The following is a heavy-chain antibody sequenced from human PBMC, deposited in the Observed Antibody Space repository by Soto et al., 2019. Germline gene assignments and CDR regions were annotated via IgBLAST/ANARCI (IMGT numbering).Heavy chain of an antibody. J-gene: IGHJ3*02. D-gene: IGHD6-19*01. Sequence: SETLSLTCTVSGGSISSYYWSWIRQPPGKGLEWIGYIYYSGSTNYNPSLKSRVTIPVDTSKNQFSLKLSSVTAADTAVYYCAREGLDSSGWYEDAFDIWGQGTMVTVSS. V-gene: IGHV4-59*01. CDR2: IYYSGST. CDR1: GGSISSYY. CDR3: AREGLDSSGWYEDAFDI.